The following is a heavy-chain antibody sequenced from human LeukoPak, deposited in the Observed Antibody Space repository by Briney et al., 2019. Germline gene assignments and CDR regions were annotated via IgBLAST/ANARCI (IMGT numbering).Heavy chain of an antibody. CDR2: IKQDESEK. D-gene: IGHD6-19*01. Sequence: GGSLRLSCAASGFTFSSYWMSWVRQAPGKGLEWVANIKQDESEKYYVDSVKGRFTISRDNAKNSLYLQMNSLRAEDTVVYYCARGNLFSGWYDIYYFDYWGQGTLVTVSS. V-gene: IGHV3-7*01. CDR1: GFTFSSYW. CDR3: ARGNLFSGWYDIYYFDY. J-gene: IGHJ4*02.